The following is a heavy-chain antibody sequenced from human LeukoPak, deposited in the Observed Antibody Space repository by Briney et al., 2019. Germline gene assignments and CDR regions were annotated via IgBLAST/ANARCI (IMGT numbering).Heavy chain of an antibody. CDR1: GYTFTGYY. V-gene: IGHV1-2*02. CDR2: INPNSGGT. D-gene: IGHD6-19*01. CDR3: ARGRHIAVAGSGVKGWFDP. J-gene: IGHJ5*02. Sequence: ASVKVSCKASGYTFTGYYMHWVRQAPGQGLEWMGWINPNSGGTNYAQKFQGRVTMTRDTSISTAYMELSRLRSDDTAVYYCARGRHIAVAGSGVKGWFDPWGQGTLVTVSS.